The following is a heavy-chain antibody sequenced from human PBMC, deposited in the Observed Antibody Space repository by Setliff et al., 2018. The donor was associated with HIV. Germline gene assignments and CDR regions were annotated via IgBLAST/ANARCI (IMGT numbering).Heavy chain of an antibody. D-gene: IGHD3-22*01. J-gene: IGHJ5*02. CDR1: GGSISNYY. CDR2: IYSSGTT. V-gene: IGHV4-4*07. Sequence: SETLSLTCTVSGGSISNYYWTWIRQSAGKGLEWIGRIYSSGTTNYNPSLKSRVAMSVDTSKNQFSLKLSSVTAADTAVYYCARDEPYQYDSRNSFGPWGPGIVVTVSS. CDR3: ARDEPYQYDSRNSFGP.